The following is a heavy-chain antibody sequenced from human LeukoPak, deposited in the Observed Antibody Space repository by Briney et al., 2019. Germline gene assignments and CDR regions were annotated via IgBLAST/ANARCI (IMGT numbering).Heavy chain of an antibody. CDR2: ISSSGSTI. J-gene: IGHJ6*03. Sequence: GGSLRLSCAASGFTFSSYEMNWVRLAPGKGLEWVSYISSSGSTIYYADSVKGRFTISRDNAKNSLYLQMNSLRAEDTAVYYCARPAPATEDYYYYMDVWGKGTTVTISS. CDR1: GFTFSSYE. V-gene: IGHV3-48*03. CDR3: ARPAPATEDYYYYMDV. D-gene: IGHD2-2*01.